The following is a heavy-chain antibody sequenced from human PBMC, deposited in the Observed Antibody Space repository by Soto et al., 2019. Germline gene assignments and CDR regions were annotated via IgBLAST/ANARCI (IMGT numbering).Heavy chain of an antibody. CDR1: GGSISSSNW. J-gene: IGHJ6*02. Sequence: QVQLQESGPGLVKPSGTLSLTCAVSGGSISSSNWWSWVRQPPGKGLEGIGEIYHSGSTHYNPSLKRRVTTAGDKSKTQVSLKLRPLTAAATALYFCSSVRVGYFTTTDVLGQGTTVTVSS. D-gene: IGHD3-10*02. CDR2: IYHSGST. CDR3: SSVRVGYFTTTDV. V-gene: IGHV4-4*02.